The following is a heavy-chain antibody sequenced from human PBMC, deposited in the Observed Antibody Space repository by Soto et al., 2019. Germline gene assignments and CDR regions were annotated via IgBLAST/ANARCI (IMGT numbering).Heavy chain of an antibody. V-gene: IGHV5-51*01. CDR1: GYSFTSYW. CDR2: IYPGDSDT. CDR3: ARVTKGYSSSRAPDPRTYYYYYYGMDV. D-gene: IGHD6-13*01. J-gene: IGHJ6*02. Sequence: GESLKISCKGSGYSFTSYWIGWARQMPGKGLEWMGIIYPGDSDTRYSPSFQGQVTISADKSISTAYLQRSSLKASDTAMYYCARVTKGYSSSRAPDPRTYYYYYYGMDVWGQGTTVTVSS.